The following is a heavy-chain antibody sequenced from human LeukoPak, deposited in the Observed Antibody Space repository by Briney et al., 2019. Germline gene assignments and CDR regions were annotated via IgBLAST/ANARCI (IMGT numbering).Heavy chain of an antibody. CDR2: INPNSGDT. CDR1: GYTFTGYY. D-gene: IGHD6-19*01. V-gene: IGHV1-2*02. J-gene: IGHJ4*02. CDR3: ARQSSSVWPSFDY. Sequence: GASVKVSCKASGYTFTGYYMHWVRQAPGQGLEWMGWINPNSGDTNYAQKFQGRVTMPRDTSITTAYMELSSLTSDDTAVYYCARQSSSVWPSFDYWGQGTLVTVSS.